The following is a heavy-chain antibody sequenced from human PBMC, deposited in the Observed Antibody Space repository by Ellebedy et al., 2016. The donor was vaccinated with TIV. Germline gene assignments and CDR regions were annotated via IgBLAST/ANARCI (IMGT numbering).Heavy chain of an antibody. Sequence: PGGSLRLSCAASGFTFSSYWIHWVRQGPGKGLVWVSRIKSDETCAAYADSVKGRFTISRDNAKNTVFLQMSSLRAEDTAVYYCTRDFDWSDAYWGRGTLVTVSP. J-gene: IGHJ4*02. CDR3: TRDFDWSDAY. D-gene: IGHD1-1*01. CDR2: IKSDETCA. V-gene: IGHV3-74*01. CDR1: GFTFSSYW.